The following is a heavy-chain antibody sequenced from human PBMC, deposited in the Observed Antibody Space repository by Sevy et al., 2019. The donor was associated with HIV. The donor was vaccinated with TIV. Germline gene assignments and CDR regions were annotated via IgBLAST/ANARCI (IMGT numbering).Heavy chain of an antibody. J-gene: IGHJ4*02. CDR3: ARDLPPSATTVAHFDY. D-gene: IGHD4-17*01. V-gene: IGHV3-48*03. Sequence: GGSLRLSCAASGFRFSSYEMKWVRQAPGKGLEWVASISNSGTNIYYSDSVRGRFTISRDTAKNSLYLQMNSLRAEDTAVYYCARDLPPSATTVAHFDYWGQGTLLTVSS. CDR1: GFRFSSYE. CDR2: ISNSGTNI.